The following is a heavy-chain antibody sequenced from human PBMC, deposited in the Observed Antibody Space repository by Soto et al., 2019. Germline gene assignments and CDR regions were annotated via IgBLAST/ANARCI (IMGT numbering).Heavy chain of an antibody. V-gene: IGHV2-5*02. D-gene: IGHD3-16*01. CDR3: AASRGGWYAFDL. CDR1: GFSLSTSGVG. Sequence: QITLKESGPTLVKPTQTLTLTCTFSGFSLSTSGVGVGWIRQPPGKALEWLALIYWDDDKRYSPSLKSRLTIXKXTSKNQVVLTMTNMDPVDTAAYYGAASRGGWYAFDLWGQGTMVAVSS. CDR2: IYWDDDK. J-gene: IGHJ3*01.